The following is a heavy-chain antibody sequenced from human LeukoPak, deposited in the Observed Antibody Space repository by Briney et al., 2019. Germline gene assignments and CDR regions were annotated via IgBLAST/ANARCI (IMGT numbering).Heavy chain of an antibody. CDR3: ARVSGKRFFSTRSFDY. V-gene: IGHV1-46*01. Sequence: ASVKVSCTASGYTFTSYYIHWVRQAPGQGLEWMGIINPSGGSTSYAQKFQGRVTMTRDTSTSTVYMELSSLRSEDTAVYYCARVSGKRFFSTRSFDYWGQGTLVTVSS. CDR1: GYTFTSYY. CDR2: INPSGGST. J-gene: IGHJ4*02. D-gene: IGHD3-3*01.